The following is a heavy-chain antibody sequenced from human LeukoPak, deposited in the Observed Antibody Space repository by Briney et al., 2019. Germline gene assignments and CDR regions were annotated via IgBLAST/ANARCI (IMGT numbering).Heavy chain of an antibody. D-gene: IGHD5-12*01. CDR3: ARGATAYFDS. V-gene: IGHV6-1*01. J-gene: IGHJ4*02. CDR1: GDSVSSDIAA. CDR2: TYYRSKWYY. Sequence: SQTLSLTCAISGDSVSSDIAAWNWVRQSPSRGLEWLGRTYYRSKWYYNYAVSVKSRITINPDTSKNQFSLQLNSVTPEDTAVYYCARGATAYFDSWGQGTLVTVSS.